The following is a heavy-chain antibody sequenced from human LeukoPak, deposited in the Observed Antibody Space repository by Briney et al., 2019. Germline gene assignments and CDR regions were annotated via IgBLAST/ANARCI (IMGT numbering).Heavy chain of an antibody. D-gene: IGHD2-8*02. V-gene: IGHV4-38-2*02. CDR2: MVPSGST. Sequence: SETLSLTCTVSGYSLSSGFYWGWIRQPPGKGLEWIATMVPSGSTYYNPSLESRVTISMDTSKNQFSLRLISVTAADTALYSWARFGTRDDCCHPGVDTWGQGTPVTVSS. J-gene: IGHJ5*02. CDR3: ARFGTRDDCCHPGVDT. CDR1: GYSLSSGFY.